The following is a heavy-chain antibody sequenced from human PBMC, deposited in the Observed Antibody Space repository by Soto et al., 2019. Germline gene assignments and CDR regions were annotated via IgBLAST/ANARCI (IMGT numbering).Heavy chain of an antibody. CDR2: ISSSSSTI. CDR3: AGQEDIVEMNY. V-gene: IGHV3-48*01. CDR1: GFTFSSYS. Sequence: GGSLRLSCAASGFTFSSYSMNWVLQAPGKGLEWVSYISSSSSTIYYADSVKGRFTISRDNAKNSLYLQMNSLRAEDTAVHYCAGQEDIVEMNYWGQGTLVTVSS. D-gene: IGHD2-15*01. J-gene: IGHJ4*02.